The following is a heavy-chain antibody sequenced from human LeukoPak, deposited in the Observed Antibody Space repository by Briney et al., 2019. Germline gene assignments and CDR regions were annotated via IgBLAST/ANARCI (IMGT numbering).Heavy chain of an antibody. CDR1: GFTFSSYS. Sequence: PGGSLRLSCAASGFTFSSYSMNWVRQAPGKGLEWVSYISSSSSTIYYADSVKGRFTISRDNAKNSLYLQMNGLRAEDTAVYYCARARIVVVPAARSDYYYYMDVWGKGTTVTVSS. CDR3: ARARIVVVPAARSDYYYYMDV. J-gene: IGHJ6*03. D-gene: IGHD2-2*01. CDR2: ISSSSSTI. V-gene: IGHV3-48*04.